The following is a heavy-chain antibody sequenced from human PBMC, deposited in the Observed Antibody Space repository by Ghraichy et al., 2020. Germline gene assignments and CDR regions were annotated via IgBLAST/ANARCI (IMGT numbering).Heavy chain of an antibody. CDR3: ARGLNWEDEY. CDR1: GFTLSRYW. CDR2: MNQDGSKK. Sequence: GGSLRLSCAVSGFTLSRYWMSWVRQAPGKGLEWVANMNQDGSKKFYADSVKGRFTISRDNAQNSLSLQMNSLRAEDTAVYYCARGLNWEDEYWGQGTLVTVSS. J-gene: IGHJ4*02. V-gene: IGHV3-7*01. D-gene: IGHD7-27*01.